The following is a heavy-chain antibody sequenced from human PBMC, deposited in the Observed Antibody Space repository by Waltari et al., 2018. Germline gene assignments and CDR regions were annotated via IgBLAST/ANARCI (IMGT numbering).Heavy chain of an antibody. Sequence: QVQLQESGPGLVKTSETLSLTCTVSGGSISSYYWRWIRQPAGKGLEWIGRIYTSGSTNYNPSLKSRVTMSVDTSKNQFSLKLSSVTAADTAVYYCARAIITMVRGAALDWFDPWGQGTLVTVSS. J-gene: IGHJ5*02. CDR1: GGSISSYY. V-gene: IGHV4-4*07. D-gene: IGHD3-10*01. CDR3: ARAIITMVRGAALDWFDP. CDR2: IYTSGST.